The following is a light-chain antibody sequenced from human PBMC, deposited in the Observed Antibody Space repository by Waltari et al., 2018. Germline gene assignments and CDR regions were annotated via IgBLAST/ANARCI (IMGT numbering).Light chain of an antibody. V-gene: IGKV3-20*01. CDR2: GAS. J-gene: IGKJ1*01. Sequence: EIVLTQSPGTLSLSVGERATVSCRASESASRALAWYQQKPGQAPRLLIYGASTRATGIPDRFSGSGSGTDFSLTISRLEPDDFAVYYCQHYLRLPVTFGQGTTVEI. CDR1: ESASRA. CDR3: QHYLRLPVT.